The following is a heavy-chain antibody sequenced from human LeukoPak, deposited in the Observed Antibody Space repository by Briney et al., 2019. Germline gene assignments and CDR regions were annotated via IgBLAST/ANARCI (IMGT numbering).Heavy chain of an antibody. D-gene: IGHD2-8*02. J-gene: IGHJ3*02. CDR3: ARDYIVETGVVGFDM. Sequence: PSETLSLTCTVSGDSIGTHFWNWIRQSAGEGLEWIGHAYDGGRTNYNPSLKGRVTISVDTSRNLFSLRLSSVTAADTAVYYCARDYIVETGVVGFDMWGQGTMVTVSS. V-gene: IGHV4-4*07. CDR2: AYDGGRT. CDR1: GDSIGTHF.